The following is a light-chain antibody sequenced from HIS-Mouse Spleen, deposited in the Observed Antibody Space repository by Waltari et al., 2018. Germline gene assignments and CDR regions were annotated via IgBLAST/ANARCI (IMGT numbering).Light chain of an antibody. CDR2: EDS. CDR3: YSTDSSGNHRV. CDR1: SFPQKD. Sequence: SYELTQPPSVSVSPGPTASITCSGDSFPQKDAYWYQQKSGQAPGLVIYEDSKRPSGIPEGFSGSSSGTMATLTISGAQVEDEADYYCYSTDSSGNHRVFGGGTKLTVL. V-gene: IGLV3-10*01. J-gene: IGLJ2*01.